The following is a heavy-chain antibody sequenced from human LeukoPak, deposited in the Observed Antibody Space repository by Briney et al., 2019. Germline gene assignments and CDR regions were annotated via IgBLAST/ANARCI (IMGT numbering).Heavy chain of an antibody. Sequence: SETLSLTCAVYGGSFSGYYWSWIRQPPGKGLEWIGEISHSGSTNYNPSLKSRVTISVDTSKNQFSLKLSSVTAADTAVYYCARCSGWTLCQHWGQGTLVTVSS. CDR2: ISHSGST. J-gene: IGHJ1*01. CDR3: ARCSGWTLCQH. D-gene: IGHD6-19*01. CDR1: GGSFSGYY. V-gene: IGHV4-34*01.